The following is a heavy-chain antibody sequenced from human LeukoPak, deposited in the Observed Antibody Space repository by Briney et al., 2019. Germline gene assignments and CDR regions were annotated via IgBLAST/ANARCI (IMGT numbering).Heavy chain of an antibody. J-gene: IGHJ4*02. CDR3: AKGGHYERAITMGRGVIITPRFDY. D-gene: IGHD3-10*01. V-gene: IGHV3-30*18. Sequence: GRSLRLSCAASGFTFSSYGMHWVRQAPGKGLEWVAVISYDGSNKYYADSVKGRFTISRDNSKNTLYLQMNSLRAADTAVYYCAKGGHYERAITMGRGVIITPRFDYWGQGTLVTVSS. CDR1: GFTFSSYG. CDR2: ISYDGSNK.